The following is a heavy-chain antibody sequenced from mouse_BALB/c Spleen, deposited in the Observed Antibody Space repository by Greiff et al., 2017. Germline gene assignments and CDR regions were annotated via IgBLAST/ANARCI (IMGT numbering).Heavy chain of an antibody. J-gene: IGHJ4*01. Sequence: EVQLQESGPGLVKPSQSLSLTCSVTGYSITSGYYWNWIRQFPGNKLEWMGYISYDGSNNYNPSLKNRISITRDTSKNQFFLKLNSVTTEDTATYYCARKGYGSSLGAMDYWGQGTSVTVSS. CDR3: ARKGYGSSLGAMDY. D-gene: IGHD1-1*01. CDR2: ISYDGSN. CDR1: GYSITSGYY. V-gene: IGHV3-6*02.